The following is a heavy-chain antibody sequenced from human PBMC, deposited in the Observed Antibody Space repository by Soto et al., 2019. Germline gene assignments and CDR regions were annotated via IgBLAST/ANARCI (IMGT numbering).Heavy chain of an antibody. Sequence: EVQLLESGGGLVQPGGSLRLSCAASGFTFSSYAMSWVRQAPGKGLEWVSAISGSGGSTYYADSVKGRFTISRDNSKNTLYLQMKSLRAEDTAVYYCAKDRGKYQLLSSFFQHWGQGTLVTVSS. CDR3: AKDRGKYQLLSSFFQH. CDR2: ISGSGGST. V-gene: IGHV3-23*01. CDR1: GFTFSSYA. D-gene: IGHD2-2*01. J-gene: IGHJ1*01.